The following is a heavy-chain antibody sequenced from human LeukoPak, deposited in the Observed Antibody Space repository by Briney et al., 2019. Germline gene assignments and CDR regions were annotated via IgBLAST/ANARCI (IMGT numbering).Heavy chain of an antibody. CDR1: GFTFSSYG. J-gene: IGHJ5*02. CDR2: ISYDGSNK. D-gene: IGHD2-15*01. Sequence: GGSLRLSCAASGFTFSSYGMHRVRQAPGKGLEWVAVISYDGSNKYYADSVKGRFTISRDNSKNTLYLQMNSLRAEDTAVYYCAKDSVYCSGGSCYSGWFDPWGQGTLVTVSS. CDR3: AKDSVYCSGGSCYSGWFDP. V-gene: IGHV3-30*18.